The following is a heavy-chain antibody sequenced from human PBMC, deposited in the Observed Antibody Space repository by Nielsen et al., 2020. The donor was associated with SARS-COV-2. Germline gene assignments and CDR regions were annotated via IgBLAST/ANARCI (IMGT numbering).Heavy chain of an antibody. J-gene: IGHJ4*02. CDR2: INAGNGNT. CDR3: ARRGWGEDQWVVGH. D-gene: IGHD6-19*01. Sequence: ASVKVSCKASGYTFTSYAMHWVRQAPGQRLEWMGWINAGNGNTKYSQKFQGRVTITRDTSASTAYMELSSLRSEDTAVYYCARRGWGEDQWVVGHWGQGTLVTVSS. CDR1: GYTFTSYA. V-gene: IGHV1-3*01.